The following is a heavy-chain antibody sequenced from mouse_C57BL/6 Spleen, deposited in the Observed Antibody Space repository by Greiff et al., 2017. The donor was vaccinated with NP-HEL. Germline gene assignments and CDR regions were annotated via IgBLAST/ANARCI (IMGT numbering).Heavy chain of an antibody. Sequence: QVQLQQPGAELVKPGASVKLSCKASGYTFTSYWMQWVKQRPGQGLEWIGEIDPSDSYTNYNQKFKGKATLTVDTSSRTAYMQLSGLTSEDSAVYYCARGRWDDWGQGTTLTVSS. CDR2: IDPSDSYT. D-gene: IGHD3-3*01. V-gene: IGHV1-50*01. CDR1: GYTFTSYW. J-gene: IGHJ2*01. CDR3: ARGRWDD.